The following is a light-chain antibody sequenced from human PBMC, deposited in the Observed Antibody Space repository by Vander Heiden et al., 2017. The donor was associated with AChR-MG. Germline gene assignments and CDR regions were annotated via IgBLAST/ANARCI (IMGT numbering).Light chain of an antibody. Sequence: IQMTQSTSSLSASVGDRVTITCRAREGFGNYLAWYQQKPGKVPKLLIKAASTLQSGVPSRFSGSASGTDFTLTISSLQPEDVATYYCQKYNSALWTFGQGTKVEIK. CDR3: QKYNSALWT. J-gene: IGKJ1*01. CDR1: EGFGNY. V-gene: IGKV1-27*01. CDR2: AAS.